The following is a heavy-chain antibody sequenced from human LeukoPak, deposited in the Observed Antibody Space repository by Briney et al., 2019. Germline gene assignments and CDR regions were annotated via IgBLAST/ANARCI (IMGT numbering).Heavy chain of an antibody. Sequence: PSETLSLTCTVSGGSISSSSYYWGWIRQPPGKGLEWIGSIYYSGSTYYNPSLKSRVTISVDTSKNQFSLKLSSVTAADTAVYYCASGDKWLVFFDYWGQGTLVTVSS. J-gene: IGHJ4*02. CDR3: ASGDKWLVFFDY. D-gene: IGHD6-19*01. CDR1: GGSISSSSYY. V-gene: IGHV4-39*07. CDR2: IYYSGST.